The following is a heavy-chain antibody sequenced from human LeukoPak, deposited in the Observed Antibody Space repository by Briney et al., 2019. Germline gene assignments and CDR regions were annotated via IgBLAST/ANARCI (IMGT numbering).Heavy chain of an antibody. CDR3: AREAPDSSGYLVDY. D-gene: IGHD3-22*01. J-gene: IGHJ4*02. V-gene: IGHV4-59*01. CDR2: IYYSGST. Sequence: SETLSLTCTVSGGSISSYYWSWIRQPPGKGLEWIGYIYYSGSTNYNPSLKSRVTISVDTSKNQFSLKLSSVTAEDTAVYYCAREAPDSSGYLVDYWGQGTLVTVSS. CDR1: GGSISSYY.